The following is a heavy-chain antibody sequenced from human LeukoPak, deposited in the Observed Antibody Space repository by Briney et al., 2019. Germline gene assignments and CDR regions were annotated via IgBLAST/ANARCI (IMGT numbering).Heavy chain of an antibody. Sequence: GASVKVSCKASGYAFSSYGFSWVRQAPGQGLEWMGWISAYTGNTNYAQKLQGRVTMTTDTPTSTAYMEVRSLRSDDTAVYYCARVSWGSYYYFDYWGQGTLVTVSS. CDR1: GYAFSSYG. D-gene: IGHD1-26*01. J-gene: IGHJ4*02. CDR2: ISAYTGNT. CDR3: ARVSWGSYYYFDY. V-gene: IGHV1-18*01.